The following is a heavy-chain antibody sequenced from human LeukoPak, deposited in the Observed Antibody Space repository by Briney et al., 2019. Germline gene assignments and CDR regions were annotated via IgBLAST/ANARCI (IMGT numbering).Heavy chain of an antibody. CDR1: GFTFSDYY. CDR3: ARRWELRYYYYYGMYV. CDR2: ISSSGSTI. D-gene: IGHD1-26*01. Sequence: GGSLRLSCAASGFTFSDYYMSWIRQAPGKGLEGVSYISSSGSTIYYADSVKGRFTISRDNAKNSLYLQMNSLRAEDTAVYYCARRWELRYYYYYGMYVWGQGPTVTVSS. J-gene: IGHJ6*02. V-gene: IGHV3-11*01.